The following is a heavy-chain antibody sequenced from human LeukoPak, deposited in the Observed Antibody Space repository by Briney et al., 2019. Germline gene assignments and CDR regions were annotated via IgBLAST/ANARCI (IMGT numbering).Heavy chain of an antibody. D-gene: IGHD3-3*01. V-gene: IGHV3-49*04. Sequence: GRSLRRYSSGIDFNMAAMQWGRHCQAQGKGLEWVGFIRSEAYGETTEYGASVKARCTISRYDSKSIAYLQIKRLKPEYTVVYYWTRSYLFYYDYWSGYSDYYYMDVWGKGTTVTVSS. CDR3: TRSYLFYYDYWSGYSDYYYMDV. CDR2: IRSEAYGETT. J-gene: IGHJ6*03. CDR1: GIDFNMAA.